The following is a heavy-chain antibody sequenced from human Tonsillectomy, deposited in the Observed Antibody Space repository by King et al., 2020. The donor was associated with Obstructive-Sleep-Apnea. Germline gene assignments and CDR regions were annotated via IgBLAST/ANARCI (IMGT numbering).Heavy chain of an antibody. V-gene: IGHV4-34*01. CDR2: INHSGST. CDR1: GGSFSGYY. Sequence: VQLQQWGAGLLKPSETLSLTCAVYGGSFSGYYWSWLRQPPGKGLEWIGEINHSGSTNYNPSLKSRVTISVDTSKNQFSLNLSSVTAADTAVYYCAKGGITGTTGWFDPWGQGTLVTVSS. D-gene: IGHD1-20*01. CDR3: AKGGITGTTGWFDP. J-gene: IGHJ5*02.